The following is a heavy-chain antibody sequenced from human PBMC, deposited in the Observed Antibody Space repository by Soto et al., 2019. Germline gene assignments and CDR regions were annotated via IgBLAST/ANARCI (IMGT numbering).Heavy chain of an antibody. J-gene: IGHJ6*03. Sequence: ASVKVSCKASGYTFTSYGISWVRQAPGQGLEWMGWISAYNGNTNYAQKLQGRVTMTTDTSTSTAYMELRSLRSDDTAVYYCVREVVVAATPEEYYYYYYMDVWGKGTTVTVSS. CDR3: VREVVVAATPEEYYYYYYMDV. CDR1: GYTFTSYG. D-gene: IGHD2-15*01. V-gene: IGHV1-18*01. CDR2: ISAYNGNT.